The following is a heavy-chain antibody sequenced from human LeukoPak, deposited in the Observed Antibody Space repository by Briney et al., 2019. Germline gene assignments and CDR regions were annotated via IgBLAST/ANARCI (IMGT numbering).Heavy chain of an antibody. J-gene: IGHJ4*02. Sequence: QPGESLRLSCAASGFTFSSYMMTWVRQAPGKGLEWVANIKPDGGEKFYVDSVRGRFTISRDNAKNSLYLQMNSLRAEDTAVYYCASGSLWSDILEYWGQGTLVTVSS. CDR2: IKPDGGEK. CDR3: ASGSLWSDILEY. D-gene: IGHD3-3*01. V-gene: IGHV3-7*01. CDR1: GFTFSSYM.